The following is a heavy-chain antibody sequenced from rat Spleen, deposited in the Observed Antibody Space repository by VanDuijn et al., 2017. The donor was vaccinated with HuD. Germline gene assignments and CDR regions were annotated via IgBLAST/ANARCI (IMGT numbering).Heavy chain of an antibody. J-gene: IGHJ3*01. CDR2: ISTGGGNT. CDR1: GFTFSNYY. V-gene: IGHV5-25*01. D-gene: IGHD1-7*01. Sequence: EVQLVESGGGLVQPGRSMKLSCAASGFTFSNYYMAWVRQAPTKGLEWVASISTGGGNTYYRDSVKGRFTISRDNAKSTLYLQMDSLRSEDTATYYCARHPPYYVFDGDWFADWGQGTLVTVSS. CDR3: ARHPPYYVFDGDWFAD.